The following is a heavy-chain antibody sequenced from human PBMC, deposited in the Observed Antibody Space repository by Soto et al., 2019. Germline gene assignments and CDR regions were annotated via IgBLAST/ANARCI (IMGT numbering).Heavy chain of an antibody. Sequence: GGSLRLSCVASGFTFSGSAMHWVRQASGKGLEWVGRIRSKANSYATAYAASVKGRFTISRDDSKNTAYLQMNSLKTEDTAVYYCTRRDDPPPTPRPIIAASKGGAGVRSERRGYYGMDVWGQGTTVTVSS. J-gene: IGHJ6*02. CDR2: IRSKANSYAT. CDR3: TRRDDPPPTPRPIIAASKGGAGVRSERRGYYGMDV. CDR1: GFTFSGSA. V-gene: IGHV3-73*01. D-gene: IGHD6-13*01.